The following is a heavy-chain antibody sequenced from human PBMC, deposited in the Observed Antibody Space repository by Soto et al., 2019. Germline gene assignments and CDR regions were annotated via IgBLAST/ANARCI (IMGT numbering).Heavy chain of an antibody. J-gene: IGHJ6*02. Sequence: SQTLSLTCDISGDSVSSNSAAWNWIRQSPSRGLEWLGRTYYRSKWYNNYAVSVKSRIIINPDTSRNRVSLQLNSVTPDVTAIYYFTRDRWLKTLQDYYYGMDVWGQGTTVTVSS. V-gene: IGHV6-1*01. D-gene: IGHD5-12*01. CDR3: TRDRWLKTLQDYYYGMDV. CDR2: TYYRSKWYN. CDR1: GDSVSSNSAA.